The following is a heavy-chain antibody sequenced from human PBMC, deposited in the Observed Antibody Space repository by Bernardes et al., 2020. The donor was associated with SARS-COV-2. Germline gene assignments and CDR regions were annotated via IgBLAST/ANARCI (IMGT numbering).Heavy chain of an antibody. J-gene: IGHJ6*02. CDR3: ARALPWGVATVGYYYGMDV. D-gene: IGHD5-12*01. Sequence: GGSLRLSCAASGFTFSSYDMHWVRQATGKGLEWVSAIGTAGDPYYPGSVKGRFTISRENAKNSLYLQMNSLRAGDTAVYYCARALPWGVATVGYYYGMDVWGQGTTVTVSS. CDR2: IGTAGDP. CDR1: GFTFSSYD. V-gene: IGHV3-13*05.